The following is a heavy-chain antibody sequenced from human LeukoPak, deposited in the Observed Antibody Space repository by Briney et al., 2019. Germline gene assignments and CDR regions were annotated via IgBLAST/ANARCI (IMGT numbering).Heavy chain of an antibody. D-gene: IGHD3-22*01. J-gene: IGHJ4*02. V-gene: IGHV3-23*01. CDR2: ISGSGGST. CDR1: GFTFSTYF. CDR3: AKPYYYDSTGYFFDY. Sequence: GGSLRLSCAASGFTFSTYFMSWVRQAPGAGPEWVSSISGSGGSTYYADSVKGRFTISRDNSKKTVYLEMNSLRAEDTAVYYCAKPYYYDSTGYFFDYWGQGTLVTVSS.